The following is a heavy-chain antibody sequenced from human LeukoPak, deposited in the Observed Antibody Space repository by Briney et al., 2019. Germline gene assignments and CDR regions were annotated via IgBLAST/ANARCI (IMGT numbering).Heavy chain of an antibody. CDR1: GFTFSSYG. CDR3: ARVGNSSGWHDAFGYFDS. J-gene: IGHJ4*02. Sequence: PGGSLRLSCAASGFTFSSYGMHWVRQAPGKGLEWVAVSSFDGRNKYYADSVKGRFVISGDNSKNTVYLQMNSVRTEDTAAYYCARVGNSSGWHDAFGYFDSWGQGLLVTVSS. D-gene: IGHD6-19*01. V-gene: IGHV3-30*19. CDR2: SSFDGRNK.